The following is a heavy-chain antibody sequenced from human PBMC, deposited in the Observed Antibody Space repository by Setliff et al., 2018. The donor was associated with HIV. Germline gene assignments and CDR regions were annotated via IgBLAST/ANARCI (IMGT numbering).Heavy chain of an antibody. D-gene: IGHD6-19*01. J-gene: IGHJ4*02. Sequence: SETLSLTCTVSGDSITNDDYYWGWIRQPPGKGLEWIAIIHYNGRTYYDPSLKSRVTISVDTSKNQFSLKLGSVTAADTAVYFCARRFEQWLAFDYWGQGTLVTVSS. CDR2: IHYNGRT. CDR3: ARRFEQWLAFDY. V-gene: IGHV4-39*01. CDR1: GDSITNDDYY.